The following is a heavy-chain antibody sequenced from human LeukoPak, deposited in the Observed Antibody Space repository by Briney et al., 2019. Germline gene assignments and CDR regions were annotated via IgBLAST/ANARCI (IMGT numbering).Heavy chain of an antibody. CDR2: MSYDGSNK. V-gene: IGHV3-30*01. J-gene: IGHJ3*02. CDR1: GFTFSSYA. Sequence: PGRSLRLSCAASGFTFSSYAMHWVRQAPGKGLEWVAVMSYDGSNKYYADSVKGRFTISRDNSKNTLYLQMNSLRAEDTAVYYCARDGAFDIWGQGTMVTVSS. CDR3: ARDGAFDI.